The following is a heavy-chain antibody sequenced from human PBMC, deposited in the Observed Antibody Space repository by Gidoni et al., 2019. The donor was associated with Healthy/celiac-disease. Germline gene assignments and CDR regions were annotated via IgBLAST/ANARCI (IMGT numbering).Heavy chain of an antibody. CDR1: GYSFTSDW. V-gene: IGHV5-51*01. CDR2: IYRGDSDT. Sequence: DVQLVQSGAEVKKPGESLKISCKGSGYSFTSDWIGWVRQMPGQGLEWMGSIYRGDSDTRYSPSFQGQVTISADKSISTAYLQWSSLKASDTAMYYCARQGSSSSNWFDPWGQGTLVTVSS. D-gene: IGHD6-13*01. CDR3: ARQGSSSSNWFDP. J-gene: IGHJ5*02.